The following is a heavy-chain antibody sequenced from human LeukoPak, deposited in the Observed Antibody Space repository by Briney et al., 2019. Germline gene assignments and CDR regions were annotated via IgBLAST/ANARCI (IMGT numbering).Heavy chain of an antibody. Sequence: PEGSLRLSCAASGFTFSTYGMHWVRQAPGKGLEWVAVVSYDESSIYYADSVKGRFTISRDNSKNTLYLQMNSLRSEDTAVYYCARRDVSGYYALDYWGQGFLVTVSS. CDR1: GFTFSTYG. CDR2: VSYDESSI. CDR3: ARRDVSGYYALDY. D-gene: IGHD3-22*01. J-gene: IGHJ4*02. V-gene: IGHV3-30*03.